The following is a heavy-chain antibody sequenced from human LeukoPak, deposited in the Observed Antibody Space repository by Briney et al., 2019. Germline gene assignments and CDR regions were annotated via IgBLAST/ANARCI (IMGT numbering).Heavy chain of an antibody. J-gene: IGHJ1*01. V-gene: IGHV3-15*01. D-gene: IGHD5-24*01. CDR1: GFTFSNAW. CDR2: IKSKSDGGTT. Sequence: GGSLRLSCAASGFTFSNAWMSWVRQAPGKGLEWVGRIKSKSDGGTTDYAAPVKGRFTISRDDSKNTLYLQMNSLKTEDTAVYYCTTHPVVEMAAILGQAKGYFQHWGQGTLVTVSS. CDR3: TTHPVVEMAAILGQAKGYFQH.